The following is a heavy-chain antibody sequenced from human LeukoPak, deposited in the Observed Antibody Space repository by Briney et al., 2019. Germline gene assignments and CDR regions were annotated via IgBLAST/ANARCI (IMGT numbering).Heavy chain of an antibody. J-gene: IGHJ3*02. V-gene: IGHV3-33*01. Sequence: GGSLRLSCAASGFTFSDYGMHWVRQAPGKGLDWVAVIWYDGNKKYYADSVKGRFTISRDNSKNTLYLQMNNLRAEDTAAYYCARGRDGYNDAFDIWGQGTMVTVSS. CDR2: IWYDGNKK. CDR3: ARGRDGYNDAFDI. D-gene: IGHD5-24*01. CDR1: GFTFSDYG.